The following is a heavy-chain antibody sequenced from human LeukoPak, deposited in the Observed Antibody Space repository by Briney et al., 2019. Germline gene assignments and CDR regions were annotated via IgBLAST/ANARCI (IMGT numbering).Heavy chain of an antibody. CDR2: ISSSSNYI. CDR1: GFIFSSYS. CDR3: AGGDGDYDYFDY. J-gene: IGHJ4*02. Sequence: GGSLRLSCAASGFIFSSYSMNWVRQAPGKGLEWVPSISSSSNYIYYADSVRGRFTISRDNAKNSLYLQMNSLRAEDTAVYYCAGGDGDYDYFDYWGQGILVTVSS. V-gene: IGHV3-21*01. D-gene: IGHD4-17*01.